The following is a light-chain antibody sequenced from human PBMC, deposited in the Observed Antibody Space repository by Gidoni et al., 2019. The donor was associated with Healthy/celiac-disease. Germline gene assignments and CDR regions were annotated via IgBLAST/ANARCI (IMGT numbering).Light chain of an antibody. Sequence: EIVSTQSPSTLSLSSGERATLSCRASQSVSSSYLAWYQQKPGQAPRLLIYGASSSATGIPDRFSGSGSGTDFTLTISRLEPEDFAVYYCQQYGSSPWTFGQGTKVEIK. V-gene: IGKV3-20*01. CDR3: QQYGSSPWT. CDR2: GAS. CDR1: QSVSSSY. J-gene: IGKJ1*01.